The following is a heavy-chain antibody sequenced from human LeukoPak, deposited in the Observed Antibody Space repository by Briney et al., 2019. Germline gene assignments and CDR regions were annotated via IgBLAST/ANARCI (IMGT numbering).Heavy chain of an antibody. J-gene: IGHJ4*02. V-gene: IGHV3-64*01. Sequence: GGSLRLSCAASGFTFTTYAIHWVRQAPGKGLEFVSAINDNGYSTFYANSVKGRFTVSRDNSKNTAYLQMGSLRAEDLAVYYCAREDHSSGWPLDYWGQGTLVSVSS. CDR2: INDNGYST. CDR1: GFTFTTYA. D-gene: IGHD6-19*01. CDR3: AREDHSSGWPLDY.